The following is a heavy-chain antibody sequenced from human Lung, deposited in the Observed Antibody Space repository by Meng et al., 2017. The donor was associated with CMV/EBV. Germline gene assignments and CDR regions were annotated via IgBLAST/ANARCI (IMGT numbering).Heavy chain of an antibody. Sequence: HVQVRESGPGLVKPSETPSLTCTVSGGSINSYYWSWIRQPPGQGLEWLGYFYYRGNSNYNPSLKSRVTISVDTSKNLFSLNLTSVTAADAALYYCARGSYLAVEGWGLGTLVTVSS. CDR2: FYYRGNS. CDR3: ARGSYLAVEG. V-gene: IGHV4-59*01. CDR1: GGSINSYY. D-gene: IGHD2-21*01. J-gene: IGHJ4*02.